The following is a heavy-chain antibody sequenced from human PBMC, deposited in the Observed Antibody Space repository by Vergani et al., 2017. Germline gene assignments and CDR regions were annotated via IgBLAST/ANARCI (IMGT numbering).Heavy chain of an antibody. D-gene: IGHD2-2*01. CDR2: ISYDGSNK. CDR1: GFTFSSYA. Sequence: QVQLVESGGGVVQPGRSLRLSCAASGFTFSSYAMPWVRQAPGKGLEWVAVISYDGSNKYYADSVKGRCTISRDNSKNTLYLQMNSLRAEDTAVYYGARDSCSSTSCYGYFQHWGQGTLVTVSS. CDR3: ARDSCSSTSCYGYFQH. V-gene: IGHV3-30*14. J-gene: IGHJ1*01.